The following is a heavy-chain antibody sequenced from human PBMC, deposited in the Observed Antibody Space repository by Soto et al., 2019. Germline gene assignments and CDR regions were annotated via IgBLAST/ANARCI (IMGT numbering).Heavy chain of an antibody. V-gene: IGHV3-23*04. CDR1: GFIFTTSD. CDR2: ITFTGDTT. Sequence: EVQLVESEGGLVQPGGSLRLSCEASGFIFTTSDMSWVRQAPGKGLEWISSITFTGDTTHYADSVKGRFTISRDNSRNVLYWEMNRGGVEATSGYYCGKGGGGDHGYWGQGTFVAVSS. D-gene: IGHD2-21*02. CDR3: GKGGGGDHGY. J-gene: IGHJ4*02.